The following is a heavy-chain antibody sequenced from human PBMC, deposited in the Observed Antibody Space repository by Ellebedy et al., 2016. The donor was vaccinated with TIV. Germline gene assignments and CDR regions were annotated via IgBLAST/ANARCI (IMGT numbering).Heavy chain of an antibody. CDR1: GFTFDNFA. Sequence: GESLKISCATSGFTFDNFAMRWFRQAPGKGLEWVSAITGSGDRTFYADAVKGRFTVSRDTSKNTLYLQMNSRSAEDTAIYYCAKDSGKYGWNSEYWGQGTQVTVSS. D-gene: IGHD3-10*01. J-gene: IGHJ4*02. V-gene: IGHV3-23*01. CDR3: AKDSGKYGWNSEY. CDR2: ITGSGDRT.